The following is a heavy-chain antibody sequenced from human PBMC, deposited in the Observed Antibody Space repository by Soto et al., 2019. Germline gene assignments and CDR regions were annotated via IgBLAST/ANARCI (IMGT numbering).Heavy chain of an antibody. CDR2: ISYDGSNK. Sequence: GGSLRLSCAASGFTFSSYGMHWVRQAPGKGLEWVAVISYDGSNKYYADSVKGRFTISRDNSKNTLYLQMNSLRAEDTAVYYCAKATSIAARQAPNDWGQGTLVTVSS. J-gene: IGHJ4*02. V-gene: IGHV3-30*18. CDR3: AKATSIAARQAPND. D-gene: IGHD6-6*01. CDR1: GFTFSSYG.